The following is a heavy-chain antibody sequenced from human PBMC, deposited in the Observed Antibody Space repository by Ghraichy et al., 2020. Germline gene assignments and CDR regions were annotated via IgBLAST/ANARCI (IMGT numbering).Heavy chain of an antibody. D-gene: IGHD2-15*01. Sequence: GGSLRLSCAASGFTFSSYAMRWVRQAPGKGLQCVSSISGSGDNTHYADSVEGRFTISRDKSKNTLYLQMNSLRAEDTAAYYCARGQLLLWFDPWGQGTLVTVSS. V-gene: IGHV3-23*01. CDR2: ISGSGDNT. CDR3: ARGQLLLWFDP. J-gene: IGHJ5*02. CDR1: GFTFSSYA.